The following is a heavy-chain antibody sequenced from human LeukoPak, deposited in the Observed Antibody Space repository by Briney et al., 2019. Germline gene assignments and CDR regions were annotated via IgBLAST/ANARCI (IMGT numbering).Heavy chain of an antibody. V-gene: IGHV1-69*01. D-gene: IGHD1-26*01. CDR2: IVPILKTP. J-gene: IGHJ4*02. Sequence: SVKVSCKASGDTFNTYSFSWVRQAPGQGLEWMGGIVPILKTPNYPQKFQGRVTITADESTRTVYMELTSLKSEDTAIYYCANIMGMALLDHWGQGTLVTVSS. CDR3: ANIMGMALLDH. CDR1: GDTFNTYS.